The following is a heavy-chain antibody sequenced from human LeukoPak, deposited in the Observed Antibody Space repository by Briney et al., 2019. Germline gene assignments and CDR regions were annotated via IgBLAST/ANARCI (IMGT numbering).Heavy chain of an antibody. J-gene: IGHJ6*02. CDR2: ISKSSSI. Sequence: GGSLRLSCEASGFPFNSYGMNWVRQAPGKGLEWVSSISKSSSIYFPDSVRGRFTISRDNAKNSLFLQVDSLRVEDTAVYYCARVGDLSKVNHAMDVWGQGTAVTVSS. CDR1: GFPFNSYG. V-gene: IGHV3-21*01. D-gene: IGHD3-16*01. CDR3: ARVGDLSKVNHAMDV.